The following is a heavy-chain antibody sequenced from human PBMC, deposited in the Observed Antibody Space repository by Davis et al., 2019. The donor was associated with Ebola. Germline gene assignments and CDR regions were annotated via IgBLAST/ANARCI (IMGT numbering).Heavy chain of an antibody. V-gene: IGHV4-30-2*05. CDR3: AALRIMITFGGVIEGQFDY. Sequence: PSETLSLTCAVSGDSISSGGYSWSWIRQPPGKGLEWIGYIYHSGSTYYNPSLKSRVTISVDTSKNQFSLKLSSVTAADTAVYYCAALRIMITFGGVIEGQFDYWGQGTLVTVSS. CDR2: IYHSGST. CDR1: GDSISSGGYS. D-gene: IGHD3-16*02. J-gene: IGHJ4*02.